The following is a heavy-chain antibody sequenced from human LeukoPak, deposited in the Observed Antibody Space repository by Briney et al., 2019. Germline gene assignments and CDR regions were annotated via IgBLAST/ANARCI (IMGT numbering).Heavy chain of an antibody. CDR2: ISWNSGRI. V-gene: IGHV3-9*01. Sequence: GGSLRLSCAAYGFTLEDYAMDWVRQAPGKVLERVSGISWNSGRIGYAESVKGRFTISRDNAKNSLYLQMNSLRAEDTALYYCAKDIGGGIVVVAATRGGGDYFYSYGMDVWGQGTTVTVSS. CDR3: AKDIGGGIVVVAATRGGGDYFYSYGMDV. J-gene: IGHJ6*01. CDR1: GFTLEDYA. D-gene: IGHD2-15*01.